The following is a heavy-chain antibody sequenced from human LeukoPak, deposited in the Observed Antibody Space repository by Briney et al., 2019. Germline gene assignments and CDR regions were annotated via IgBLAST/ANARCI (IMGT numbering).Heavy chain of an antibody. CDR3: ARNVSGWSRFDP. J-gene: IGHJ5*02. V-gene: IGHV5-51*01. D-gene: IGHD6-19*01. Sequence: GESLKISCQASGYSFTIYSIGWVRQMPGKGLEWVGIISPGDSHTTYSPSFQGQVTISADKSISTAYLQWSSLKASDTAMYYCARNVSGWSRFDPRGQGTLGTVSS. CDR1: GYSFTIYS. CDR2: ISPGDSHT.